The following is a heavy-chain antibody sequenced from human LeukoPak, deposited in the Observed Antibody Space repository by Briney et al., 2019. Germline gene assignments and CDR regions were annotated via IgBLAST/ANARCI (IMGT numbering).Heavy chain of an antibody. CDR1: GFTFSRHP. J-gene: IGHJ5*02. Sequence: GTSLRLSCAASGFTFSRHPMHWVRQAPGKGLEWVSAISDSGGRTYYVDSVKGRFTISRDNSKNTMYLQMNSLRADDTAVYYCAKDYSGGGLWFGELWSSGQGTLVTVSS. CDR2: ISDSGGRT. D-gene: IGHD3-10*01. CDR3: AKDYSGGGLWFGELWS. V-gene: IGHV3-23*01.